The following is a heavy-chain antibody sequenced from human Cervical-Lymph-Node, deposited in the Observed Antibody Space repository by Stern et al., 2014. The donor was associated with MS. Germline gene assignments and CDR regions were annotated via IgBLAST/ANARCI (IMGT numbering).Heavy chain of an antibody. CDR3: ARSLNWNDVEDYHYGLDV. CDR2: INPNSGDT. J-gene: IGHJ6*02. D-gene: IGHD1-1*01. V-gene: IGHV1-2*06. Sequence: QVQLVQSGAEVKKPGASVKVPCKASGYTFTGYYLHLVRQAPGQGLEWMGRINPNSGDTKYAQNFQDRVTMTRDPSISTAYMELSRLRSDDTAVYYCARSLNWNDVEDYHYGLDVWGQGTTVTVSS. CDR1: GYTFTGYY.